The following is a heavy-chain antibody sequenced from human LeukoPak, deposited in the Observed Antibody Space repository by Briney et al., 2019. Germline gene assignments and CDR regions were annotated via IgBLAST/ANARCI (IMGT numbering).Heavy chain of an antibody. CDR3: ARRNTEVPDTLPLNAFDV. D-gene: IGHD1/OR15-1a*01. CDR2: MFYSGGT. Sequence: SETLSLTCSVSGGSMKTPSHYWDWIRQSPGKGLEWIGSMFYSGGTYFNPSLRRRVTISGDTSTNQISLSLTSVTAADTAVYYCARRNTEVPDTLPLNAFDVWGQGAKVIASS. CDR1: GGSMKTPSHY. V-gene: IGHV4-39*01. J-gene: IGHJ3*01.